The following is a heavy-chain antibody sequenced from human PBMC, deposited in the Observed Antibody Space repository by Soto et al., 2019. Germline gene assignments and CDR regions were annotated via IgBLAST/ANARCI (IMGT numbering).Heavy chain of an antibody. CDR3: ARERKGWRWYFDL. D-gene: IGHD2-15*01. CDR2: IYYSGST. V-gene: IGHV4-31*03. Sequence: QVQLQESGPGLVKPSQTLSLTCTVSGGSISSGGYYWSWIRQHPGKGLEWIGYIYYSGSTYYNPALKSRVXXSXDXXKNQFSLKLSSVTAADTAVYYCARERKGWRWYFDLWGRGTLVTVSS. J-gene: IGHJ2*01. CDR1: GGSISSGGYY.